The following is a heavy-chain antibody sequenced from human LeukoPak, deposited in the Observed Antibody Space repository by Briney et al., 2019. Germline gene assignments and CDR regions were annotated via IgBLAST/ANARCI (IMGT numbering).Heavy chain of an antibody. J-gene: IGHJ3*02. CDR1: GFSFSSGGVG. CDR2: IYGNDEK. CDR3: AHRHRGVASNI. V-gene: IGHV2-5*01. D-gene: IGHD2-15*01. Sequence: ESGPTLVNPTQTLTLTCTFSGFSFSSGGVGVGWIRQPPGGALEWLGVIYGNDEKLYSSSLQNRLSITKDTSKNQVVLTMANMDPVDTATYYCAHRHRGVASNIWGQGTMVTVSS.